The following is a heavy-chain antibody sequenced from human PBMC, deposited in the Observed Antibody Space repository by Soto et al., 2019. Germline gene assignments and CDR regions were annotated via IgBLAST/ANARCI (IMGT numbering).Heavy chain of an antibody. CDR1: GFTFSSYS. CDR2: ISSSSSTI. J-gene: IGHJ4*02. D-gene: IGHD5-12*01. CDR3: ARTPPESALYSGYYYYIF. V-gene: IGHV3-48*01. Sequence: EVQLVESGGGLVQPGGSLRLSCAASGFTFSSYSMNWVRQAPGKGLEWVSYISSSSSTIYYADSVKGRFTISRDNAKNSLCLQMNSLRAEDTAVYYCARTPPESALYSGYYYYIFGGKGTLVTVSS.